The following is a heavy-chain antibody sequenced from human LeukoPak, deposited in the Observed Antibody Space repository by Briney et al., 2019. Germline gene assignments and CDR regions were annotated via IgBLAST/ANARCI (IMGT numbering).Heavy chain of an antibody. D-gene: IGHD6-19*01. Sequence: SQTLSLTCTVSGGSISSGDYYWSWIRQPPGKGLEWIGYIYYSGSTYYNPSLKSRVTISVDTSKNQFSLKLSSVTAADTAVYYCAREIAVAGTGYYFDYWGQGTLVTVSS. CDR1: GGSISSGDYY. CDR3: AREIAVAGTGYYFDY. V-gene: IGHV4-30-4*08. CDR2: IYYSGST. J-gene: IGHJ4*02.